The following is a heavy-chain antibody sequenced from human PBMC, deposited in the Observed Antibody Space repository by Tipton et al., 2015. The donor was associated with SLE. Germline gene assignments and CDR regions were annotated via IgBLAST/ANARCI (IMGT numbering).Heavy chain of an antibody. CDR1: AGSISTYY. J-gene: IGHJ4*02. CDR3: ARDEYRYDATGYHLLGHFDF. CDR2: IDYSGST. D-gene: IGHD3-22*01. V-gene: IGHV4-59*12. Sequence: TLSLTCTVSAGSISTYYWSWIRQPPEKGLEWIGYIDYSGSTSYDPSLKSRGTMSIDTSKNQFSLKLISATAADTAMYYCARDEYRYDATGYHLLGHFDFWGQGTLVTVSS.